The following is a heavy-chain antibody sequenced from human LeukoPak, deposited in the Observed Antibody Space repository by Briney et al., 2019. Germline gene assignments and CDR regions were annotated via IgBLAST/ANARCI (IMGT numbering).Heavy chain of an antibody. D-gene: IGHD2-15*01. CDR3: ARGRHVGYCSGGSCSNWFDP. J-gene: IGHJ5*02. Sequence: SETLSLTCAVYGGSFSGYYWSWIRQPPGKGREWIGEINHSGSTNYNPSLKSRVTISVDTSKNQFSLKLSSVTAADTAVYYCARGRHVGYCSGGSCSNWFDPWGQGTLVTVSS. CDR2: INHSGST. CDR1: GGSFSGYY. V-gene: IGHV4-34*01.